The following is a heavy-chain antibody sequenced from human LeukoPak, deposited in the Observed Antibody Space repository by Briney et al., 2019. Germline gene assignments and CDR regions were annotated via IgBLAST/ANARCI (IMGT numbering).Heavy chain of an antibody. Sequence: GGSLRLSCAASGFTFSTYWMNWFRQTPGKGLEWVAKIKADGGEKDHVASVKGRFTISRDNAKNTLYLQTNSLGAEDTAVYYCARAIAEDIDYWGQGTLVTVSS. CDR1: GFTFSTYW. D-gene: IGHD6-13*01. CDR3: ARAIAEDIDY. CDR2: IKADGGEK. J-gene: IGHJ4*02. V-gene: IGHV3-7*01.